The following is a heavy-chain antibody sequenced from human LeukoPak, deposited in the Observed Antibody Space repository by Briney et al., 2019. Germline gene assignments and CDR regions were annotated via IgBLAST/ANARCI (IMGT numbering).Heavy chain of an antibody. CDR2: TSSDLNVK. D-gene: IGHD3-10*01. CDR3: AREGYYGSGSPPSLYFDY. Sequence: GGSLRLSCVASGFIFSNYAMSWVRQAPGKGLEWVAVTSSDLNVKLYADSVKGRFTISRDNSRSTLYLQMNSLRPEDTAIYYCAREGYYGSGSPPSLYFDYWGQGTLVTVSS. CDR1: GFIFSNYA. V-gene: IGHV3-30*03. J-gene: IGHJ4*02.